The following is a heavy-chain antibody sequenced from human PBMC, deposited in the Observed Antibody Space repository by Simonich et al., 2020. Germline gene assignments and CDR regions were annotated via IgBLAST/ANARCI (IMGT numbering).Heavy chain of an antibody. V-gene: IGHV3-21*01. J-gene: IGHJ4*02. CDR2: INSSSSYI. Sequence: EVQLVESGGGLVKPGGSLRLSCAASGFTFSSYSMNWVRQAPGKGLEWDTSINSSSSYIYYSDSVKGRFTISRDNAKNSLYLQMNSLRAEDTAVYYCARDAAGDYWGQGTLVTVSS. CDR3: ARDAAGDY. CDR1: GFTFSSYS. D-gene: IGHD6-13*01.